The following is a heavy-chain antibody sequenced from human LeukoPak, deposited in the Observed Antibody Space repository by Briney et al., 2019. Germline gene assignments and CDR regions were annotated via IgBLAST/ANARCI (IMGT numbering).Heavy chain of an antibody. D-gene: IGHD3-22*01. CDR3: ASGDSSGYYSDAFDI. V-gene: IGHV5-51*01. Sequence: RGESLKISCKGSGYSFTSYWIGWVRQMPGKGLEWMGIIYPGDSDTRYSPSFQGQVTISADKSISTAYLQWSSLKPPDTAMYYCASGDSSGYYSDAFDIWGQGTMVTVSS. CDR2: IYPGDSDT. J-gene: IGHJ3*02. CDR1: GYSFTSYW.